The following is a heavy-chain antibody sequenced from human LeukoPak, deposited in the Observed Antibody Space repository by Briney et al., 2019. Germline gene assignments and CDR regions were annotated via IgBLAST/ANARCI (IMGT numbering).Heavy chain of an antibody. J-gene: IGHJ5*02. CDR3: ARDSYYYGSCSSPNWFDP. V-gene: IGHV3-30-3*01. CDR1: GFSFSSHW. D-gene: IGHD3-10*01. CDR2: ISYDGSNK. Sequence: GGSLRLSCAASGFSFSSHWVHWVRQAPGKGLEWVAVISYDGSNKYYADSVRGRFTISRDNSKNTLYLQMNSLRAEDTAVYYCARDSYYYGSCSSPNWFDPWGQGTLVTVSS.